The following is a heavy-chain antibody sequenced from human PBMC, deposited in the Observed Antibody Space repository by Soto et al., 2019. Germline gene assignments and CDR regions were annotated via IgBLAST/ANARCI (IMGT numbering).Heavy chain of an antibody. D-gene: IGHD2-2*01. CDR3: TRGISTGQLGP. J-gene: IGHJ5*02. CDR2: INPDNGNT. CDR1: GYTFTRYT. V-gene: IGHV1-3*01. Sequence: QVQLVQSGAEVKKPGASVKISCKASGYTFTRYTMNWVRQAPGQRLEWMGWINPDNGNTKYSQKFQDRLIITRDTSAGTAYMDLSRLRYEDTAVYYRTRGISTGQLGPWGQGTLVTVSS.